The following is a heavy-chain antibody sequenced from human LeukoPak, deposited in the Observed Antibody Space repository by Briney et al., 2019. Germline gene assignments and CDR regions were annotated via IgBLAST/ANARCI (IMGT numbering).Heavy chain of an antibody. J-gene: IGHJ4*02. D-gene: IGHD2-2*02. V-gene: IGHV3-74*01. CDR2: INSDGSST. CDR1: GFTFNRYW. Sequence: GGSLRLSCAGTGFTFNRYWMHWVRQVPGKGLVWVSRINSDGSSTTYADSVKGRFTISRDNARNTLYLQMNSLRAEDTAVYYCARGRGTIYMFAYWGQGTLITVSS. CDR3: ARGRGTIYMFAY.